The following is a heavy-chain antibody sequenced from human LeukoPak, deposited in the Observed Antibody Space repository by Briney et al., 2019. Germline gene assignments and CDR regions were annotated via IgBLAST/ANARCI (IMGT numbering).Heavy chain of an antibody. CDR1: GCTFSSYA. J-gene: IGHJ4*02. CDR3: AKGTHYYGSGSYCDY. Sequence: PGGSLRLSCAASGCTFSSYAMSWVRQAPGKGLEWVSAISGSGGSTYYADSVKGRFTISRDDSKNTLYLQMNSLRAEDTAVYYCAKGTHYYGSGSYCDYWGQGTLVTVSS. CDR2: ISGSGGST. V-gene: IGHV3-23*01. D-gene: IGHD3-10*01.